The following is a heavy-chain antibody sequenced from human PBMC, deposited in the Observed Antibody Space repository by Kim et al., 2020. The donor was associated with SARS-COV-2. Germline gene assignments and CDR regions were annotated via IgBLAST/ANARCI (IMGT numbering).Heavy chain of an antibody. D-gene: IGHD7-27*01. Sequence: GGSLRLSCAASGFTFRDYAMSWVRQAPGKGLEWVSIISGSGGRTFYADSAKGRCTISRDISKNKLYVYLQLNSLRAEDTAVYYCAKDLRSYLGASPSSNTWDWGRGTLVSVSS. J-gene: IGHJ4*02. V-gene: IGHV3-23*01. CDR3: AKDLRSYLGASPSSNTWD. CDR2: ISGSGGRT. CDR1: GFTFRDYA.